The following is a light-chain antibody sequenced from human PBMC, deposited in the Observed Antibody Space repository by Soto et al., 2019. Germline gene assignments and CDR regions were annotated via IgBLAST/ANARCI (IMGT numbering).Light chain of an antibody. J-gene: IGLJ1*01. V-gene: IGLV2-11*01. Sequence: QSVLTQPRSVSGSPGQSVTISCTGTSSDVGGYNHVSWYQQYPGKAPKLLIYDVGARPSGISDRFSGSKSGNTASLTISGLQAEDEADYYCSSYTAFTTYVFGSGTKVTVL. CDR2: DVG. CDR1: SSDVGGYNH. CDR3: SSYTAFTTYV.